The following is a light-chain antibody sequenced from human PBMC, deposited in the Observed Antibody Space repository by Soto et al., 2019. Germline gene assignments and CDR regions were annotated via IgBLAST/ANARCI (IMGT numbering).Light chain of an antibody. J-gene: IGLJ2*01. V-gene: IGLV2-14*01. CDR3: SSYTSSNTLV. CDR2: EVS. CDR1: SSDVGAYNY. Sequence: QSALTQPASVSGSPGQSITISCTGTSSDVGAYNYVSWYQQHPGKAPKLMIFEVSDRPSGVSNRFSGSKSGNTASLTISGFQAEDEADYYCSSYTSSNTLVVGGGTKLTVL.